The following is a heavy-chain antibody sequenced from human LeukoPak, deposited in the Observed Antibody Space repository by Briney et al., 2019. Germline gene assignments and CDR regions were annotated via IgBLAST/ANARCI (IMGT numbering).Heavy chain of an antibody. Sequence: PSETLSLTCTVSGGSISSSSYYWGWIRQPPGKGLEWIGSIYYSESTYYNPSLKSRVTISVDTSKNQFSLKLSSVTAADTAVYYCARQNSLIAVAGYFDYWGQGTLVTVSS. D-gene: IGHD6-19*01. CDR1: GGSISSSSYY. CDR3: ARQNSLIAVAGYFDY. V-gene: IGHV4-39*01. CDR2: IYYSEST. J-gene: IGHJ4*02.